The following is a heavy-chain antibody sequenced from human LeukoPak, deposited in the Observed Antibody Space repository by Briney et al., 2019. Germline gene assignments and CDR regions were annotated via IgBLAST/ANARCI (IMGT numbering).Heavy chain of an antibody. Sequence: PLETLSLSCAVYGGSFSGYYWSWIRQPPGKGLEWIGEINHSGRTNYNPSLKSRVTISVDTSKNQFSLKLSSVTAADTAVYYCARATGYSYGFRAIDFDYWGQGALATVSS. CDR1: GGSFSGYY. CDR2: INHSGRT. J-gene: IGHJ4*02. D-gene: IGHD5-18*01. CDR3: ARATGYSYGFRAIDFDY. V-gene: IGHV4-34*01.